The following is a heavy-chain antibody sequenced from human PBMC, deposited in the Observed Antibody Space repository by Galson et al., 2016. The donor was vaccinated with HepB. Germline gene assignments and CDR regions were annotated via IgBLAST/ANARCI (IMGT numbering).Heavy chain of an antibody. CDR2: ISYDGSDK. J-gene: IGHJ4*02. D-gene: IGHD1-26*01. CDR3: ARVGGGLYYFDY. V-gene: IGHV3-30*04. CDR1: GFSFSSFA. Sequence: SLRLSCAASGFSFSSFAMHWVRLNPDKGLEWVAIISYDGSDKFYADSVKGRFTISRDNSKNMVYLQMKSLRVEDTAVYYCARVGGGLYYFDYWGQGTLVTVSS.